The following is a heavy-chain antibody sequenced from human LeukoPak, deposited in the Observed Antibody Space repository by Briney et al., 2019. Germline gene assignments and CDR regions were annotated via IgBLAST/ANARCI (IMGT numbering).Heavy chain of an antibody. Sequence: PSETLSLTCTVSGGSISSYSWNWLRQPAGKGLEWIGRIYTSGSTNYNPSLRSRATMSVDTSRTQFSLKVSSVTAADTAVYYCARGWAVAGQELFDYWGQGTLVTVSS. D-gene: IGHD6-19*01. CDR1: GGSISSYS. CDR2: IYTSGST. CDR3: ARGWAVAGQELFDY. V-gene: IGHV4-4*07. J-gene: IGHJ4*02.